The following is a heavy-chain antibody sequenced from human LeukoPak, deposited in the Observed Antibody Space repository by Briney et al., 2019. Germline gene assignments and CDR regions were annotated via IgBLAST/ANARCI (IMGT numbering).Heavy chain of an antibody. D-gene: IGHD2-15*01. CDR1: GGPITVYH. Sequence: SETLSLTCSVSGGPITVYHWIWIRQPPGKGLEFIGYIHYTGSTNYNSSLTSRISISTDTSKNQFSLKLSSVTTADTAVYYCARDNCSGGSCFFRRGDNWFDPWGQGTLVTVSS. J-gene: IGHJ5*02. V-gene: IGHV4-59*12. CDR2: IHYTGST. CDR3: ARDNCSGGSCFFRRGDNWFDP.